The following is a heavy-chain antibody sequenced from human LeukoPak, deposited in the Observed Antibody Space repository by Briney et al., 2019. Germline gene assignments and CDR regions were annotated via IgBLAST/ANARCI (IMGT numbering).Heavy chain of an antibody. CDR2: INPNSGGT. CDR3: ARDRYYGSGSYYGI. J-gene: IGHJ4*02. V-gene: IGHV1-2*02. D-gene: IGHD3-10*01. Sequence: WASVTVSCKASGYTFTGYYMHWVRQAPGQGLEWMGWINPNSGGTNYAQKFQGRVTMTRDTSISTAYMELSRLRSDDTAVYYCARDRYYGSGSYYGIWGQGTLVTVSS. CDR1: GYTFTGYY.